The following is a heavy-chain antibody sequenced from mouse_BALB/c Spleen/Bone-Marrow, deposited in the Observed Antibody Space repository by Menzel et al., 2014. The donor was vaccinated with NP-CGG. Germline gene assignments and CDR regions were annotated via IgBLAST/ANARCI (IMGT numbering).Heavy chain of an antibody. Sequence: VKVVESGPELVKPGASVKMSCKASGYTFTSYFIHWVKQRPGQGLEWIGWIYPGDGSTNYNEKFKGKTTLTADKSSSTAYMLLSSLTSEDSAIYFCARGAPYYFDYWGQGTTLTVSS. V-gene: IGHV1S56*01. CDR1: GYTFTSYF. CDR2: IYPGDGST. D-gene: IGHD3-1*01. CDR3: ARGAPYYFDY. J-gene: IGHJ2*01.